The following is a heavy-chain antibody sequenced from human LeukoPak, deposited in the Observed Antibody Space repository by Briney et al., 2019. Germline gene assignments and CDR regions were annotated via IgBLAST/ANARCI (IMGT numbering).Heavy chain of an antibody. CDR3: ARLGYYYDSMSSRAFDI. Sequence: SETLSLTCTVSGGSISTSSYYSGWIRQPPGKGLECIGNIYYSGSTYYNPSLKSRVTISVDTSKNQFSPKLSSVTAADTAVYYCARLGYYYDSMSSRAFDIWGQGTMVTVSS. D-gene: IGHD3-22*01. CDR2: IYYSGST. J-gene: IGHJ3*02. V-gene: IGHV4-39*01. CDR1: GGSISTSSYY.